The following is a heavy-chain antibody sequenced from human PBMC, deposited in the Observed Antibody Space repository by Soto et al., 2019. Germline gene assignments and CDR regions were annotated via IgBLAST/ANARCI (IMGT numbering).Heavy chain of an antibody. CDR2: ISSSGSTK. V-gene: IGHV3-11*01. J-gene: IGHJ4*02. D-gene: IGHD3-3*01. CDR1: GFTFSDYY. CDR3: AIDFRPFYDFWSGYYTVFDY. Sequence: GSLRLSCAASGFTFSDYYMSWIRQAPGKGLEWVSYISSSGSTKYYADSVKGRFTISRDNAKNSLYLQMNSLRAEDTAVYYCAIDFRPFYDFWSGYYTVFDYWGQGTLVTVSS.